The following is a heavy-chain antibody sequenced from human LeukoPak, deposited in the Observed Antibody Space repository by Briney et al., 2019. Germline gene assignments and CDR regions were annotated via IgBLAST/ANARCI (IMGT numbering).Heavy chain of an antibody. J-gene: IGHJ4*02. D-gene: IGHD5-24*01. CDR2: IYTSRST. CDR3: ASLGRDGYNLDY. CDR1: GGSISSYY. V-gene: IGHV4-4*07. Sequence: SETLSLTCTVSGGSISSYYWSWIRQPAGKGLEWIGRIYTSRSTNYNPSLKSRVTMSVDTSKNQFSLKLSSVTAADTAVYYCASLGRDGYNLDYWGQGTLVTVSS.